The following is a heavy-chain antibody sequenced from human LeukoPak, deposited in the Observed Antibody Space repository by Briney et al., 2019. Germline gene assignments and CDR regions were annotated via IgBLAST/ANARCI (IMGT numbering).Heavy chain of an antibody. CDR3: ARIKPDSLYYYYYYMDV. CDR1: GYTFTSYD. D-gene: IGHD1-14*01. V-gene: IGHV1-8*01. Sequence: GASVTVSFTASGYTFTSYDINWVRQATGQGLEWMGWMNPNSGNTGYAQKFQGRVTMTRNTSISTAYMELSSLRSEDTAVYYCARIKPDSLYYYYYYMDVWGKGTTVTVSS. CDR2: MNPNSGNT. J-gene: IGHJ6*03.